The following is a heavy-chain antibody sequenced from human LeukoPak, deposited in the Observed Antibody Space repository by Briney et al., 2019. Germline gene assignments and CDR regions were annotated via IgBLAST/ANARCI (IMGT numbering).Heavy chain of an antibody. CDR3: ARTAGDGYNDF. J-gene: IGHJ4*02. CDR2: ISYDGTNK. D-gene: IGHD5-24*01. Sequence: GRSLRLSCAASGFTFSNYAMHWVRQAPGKGLEWVAVISYDGTNKYYADSVKGLFTISRDNSKNTMYLQMNSLRAEDTAMYYCARTAGDGYNDFWGQGTLVTVSS. V-gene: IGHV3-30-3*01. CDR1: GFTFSNYA.